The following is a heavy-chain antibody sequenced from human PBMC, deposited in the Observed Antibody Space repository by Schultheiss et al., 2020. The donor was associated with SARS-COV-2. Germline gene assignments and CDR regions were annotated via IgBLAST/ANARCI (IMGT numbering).Heavy chain of an antibody. V-gene: IGHV6-1*01. CDR1: GDSVSSNSAA. D-gene: IGHD1-7*01. J-gene: IGHJ4*02. CDR2: TYYRSKWYN. CDR3: ARNSNWNYEF. Sequence: SQTLSLTCAISGDSVSSNSAAWNWIRQSPSRGLEWLGRTYYRSKWYNDYAVSVKSRITINPDTSKNQFSLRLTSVTAADTAIYYCARNSNWNYEFGGQGSLVTVSS.